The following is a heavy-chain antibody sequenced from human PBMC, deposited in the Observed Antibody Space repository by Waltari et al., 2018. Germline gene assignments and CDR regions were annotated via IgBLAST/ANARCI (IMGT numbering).Heavy chain of an antibody. V-gene: IGHV4-4*07. CDR1: GGSISSYY. J-gene: IGHJ3*02. D-gene: IGHD2-2*01. CDR2: IYTSEST. CDR3: ARDVSPRRNVGVPDGGCDI. Sequence: QVQLQESGPGLVKPSETLSLTCTVSGGSISSYYWSWIRQPAGKGLEWIGRIYTSESTNYNPSLNSRVTMSLDTSKNQFAPKRSSVTAADTAVDYCARDVSPRRNVGVPDGGCDIWGQGTMVTVSS.